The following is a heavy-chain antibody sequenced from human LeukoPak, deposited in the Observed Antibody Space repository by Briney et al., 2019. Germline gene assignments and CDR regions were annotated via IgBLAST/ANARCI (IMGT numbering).Heavy chain of an antibody. CDR1: GFTLSSYW. J-gene: IGHJ4*02. D-gene: IGHD1-26*01. V-gene: IGHV3-74*01. CDR3: ARALIRGYSGSYYY. CDR2: INSDGSST. Sequence: GGSLRLSCAASGFTLSSYWMHWVRQAPGKGLVWVSRINSDGSSTSYADSVKGRFTISRDNAKNTLYLQMNSLSAEDTAVYYCARALIRGYSGSYYYWGQGTLVTVSS.